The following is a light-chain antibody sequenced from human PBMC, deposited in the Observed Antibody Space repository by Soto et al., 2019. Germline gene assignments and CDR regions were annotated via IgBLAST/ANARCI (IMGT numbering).Light chain of an antibody. J-gene: IGKJ4*01. V-gene: IGKV4-1*01. Sequence: DIVMTQSPDSLAVSLGERATINCKSSQSVLYSSNNNNYLAWYQQKTGQPPKLLIYWASTRESGVPDRLSGSGSGRDCTLVISSMQAEDVAVYYCQQYYSTPRTFGGGTKVEIK. CDR1: QSVLYSSNNNNY. CDR3: QQYYSTPRT. CDR2: WAS.